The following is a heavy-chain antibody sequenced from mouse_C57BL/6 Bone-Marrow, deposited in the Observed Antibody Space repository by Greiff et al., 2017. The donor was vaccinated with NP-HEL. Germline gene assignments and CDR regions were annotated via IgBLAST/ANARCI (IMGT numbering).Heavy chain of an antibody. J-gene: IGHJ2*01. CDR1: GFTFSSYG. CDR2: ISSGGSYT. CDR3: ARHPGNYYYGSRDFDY. D-gene: IGHD1-1*01. Sequence: EVQVVESGGDLVKPGGSLKLSCAASGFTFSSYGMSWVRQTPDKRLEWVATISSGGSYTYYPDSVKGRFTISRDNAKNTLYLQMSSLKSEDTAMYDCARHPGNYYYGSRDFDYWGQGTTLTVSS. V-gene: IGHV5-6*01.